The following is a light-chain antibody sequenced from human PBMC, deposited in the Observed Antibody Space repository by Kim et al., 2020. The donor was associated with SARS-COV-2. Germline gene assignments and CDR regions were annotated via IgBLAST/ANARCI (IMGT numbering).Light chain of an antibody. CDR3: ASWDDSLNGPV. Sequence: TICSARSSYNSGTNTITWYQKHAETTPDCLSYSNDQRPSCVPDRFSGSKSGTSASLAISGLQSEDEDDYYCASWDDSLNGPVFGGGTKLTVL. CDR2: SND. J-gene: IGLJ3*02. CDR1: SYNSGTNT. V-gene: IGLV1-44*01.